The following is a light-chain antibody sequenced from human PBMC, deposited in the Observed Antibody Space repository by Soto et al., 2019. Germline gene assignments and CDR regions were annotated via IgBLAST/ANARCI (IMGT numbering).Light chain of an antibody. V-gene: IGKV1-5*01. CDR1: QSISSW. CDR3: QQYNSYPWT. Sequence: DIQMTQSPSTLSASVGDRVTITCRARQSISSWLALYQQKPGKAPNLLIYDASSLESGAPSRFSVSGSGTEFTLTISSLQPDDFATYDCQQYNSYPWTCGQGTKVEIK. CDR2: DAS. J-gene: IGKJ1*01.